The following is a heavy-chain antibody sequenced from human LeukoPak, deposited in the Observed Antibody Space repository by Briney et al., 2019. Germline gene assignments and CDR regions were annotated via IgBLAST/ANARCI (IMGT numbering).Heavy chain of an antibody. CDR3: AKRWLQYNWFDP. D-gene: IGHD5-24*01. CDR1: GGTFSSYA. J-gene: IGHJ5*02. Sequence: ASVKVSCKASGGTFSSYAISWVRQAPGQGLEWMGGIIPIFGTANYAQKFQGRVTITADKSTSTAYMELSSLRSEDTAVYYCAKRWLQYNWFDPWGQGTLVTVS. V-gene: IGHV1-69*06. CDR2: IIPIFGTA.